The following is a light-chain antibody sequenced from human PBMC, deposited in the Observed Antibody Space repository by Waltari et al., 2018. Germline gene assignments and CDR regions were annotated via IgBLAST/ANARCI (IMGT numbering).Light chain of an antibody. J-gene: IGLJ2*01. Sequence: QSVLTQPPSASGTPGQRVTISCSGSSSNIGSNYVYWYQQLPGTAPKLLSYRNNKRPSGGPDRFSGYKSGASASLAISGLRSEDEADYYCAAWDDSLSGPVFGGGTKLTVL. CDR2: RNN. CDR1: SSNIGSNY. V-gene: IGLV1-47*01. CDR3: AAWDDSLSGPV.